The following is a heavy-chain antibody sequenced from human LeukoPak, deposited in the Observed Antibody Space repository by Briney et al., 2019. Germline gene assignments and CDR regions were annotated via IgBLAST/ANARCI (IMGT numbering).Heavy chain of an antibody. J-gene: IGHJ4*02. D-gene: IGHD3-10*01. Sequence: GSSVKVSCKASGGTFSSYAISWVRQAPGQGLEWMGWINPNSGGTNYAQKFQGWVTMTRDTSISTAYMELSRLRSDDTAVYYCAHTGGFTMVRGVYGGGDYWGQGTLVTVSS. V-gene: IGHV1-2*04. CDR1: GGTFSSYA. CDR2: INPNSGGT. CDR3: AHTGGFTMVRGVYGGGDY.